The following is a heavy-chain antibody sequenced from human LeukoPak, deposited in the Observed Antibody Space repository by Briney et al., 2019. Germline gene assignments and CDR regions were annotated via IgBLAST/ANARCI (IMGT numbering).Heavy chain of an antibody. CDR1: GGSISSYY. J-gene: IGHJ4*02. CDR2: IYTSGST. CDR3: AREAGIAAAGTPFDY. Sequence: SETLSLTCTVSGGSISSYYWSWIRQPAGKGLEWIRRIYTSGSTNYNPSLKSRVTMSVDTSKNQFSLKLSSVTAADTAVYYCAREAGIAAAGTPFDYWGQGTLVTVSS. V-gene: IGHV4-4*07. D-gene: IGHD6-13*01.